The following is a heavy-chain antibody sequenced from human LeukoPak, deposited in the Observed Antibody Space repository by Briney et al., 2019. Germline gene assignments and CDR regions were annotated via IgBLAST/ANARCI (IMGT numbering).Heavy chain of an antibody. CDR3: AKASQSGYYYYMDV. V-gene: IGHV3-30*02. Sequence: GGSLRLSCAASGFTFSSYGMHRVRQAPGKGLEWVAVIWYGGSNKYYADSVKGRFTISRDNSKNTLYLQMNSLRAEDTAVYYCAKASQSGYYYYMDVWGKGTTVTVSS. J-gene: IGHJ6*03. CDR1: GFTFSSYG. D-gene: IGHD6-6*01. CDR2: IWYGGSNK.